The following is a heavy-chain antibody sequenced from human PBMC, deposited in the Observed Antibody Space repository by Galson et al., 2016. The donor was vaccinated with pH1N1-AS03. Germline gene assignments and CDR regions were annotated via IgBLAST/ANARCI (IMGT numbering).Heavy chain of an antibody. CDR3: ARDLRSDFGNNFVAGVQFGRY. Sequence: VKVSCKVSGYTFTDYNMHWVQQAPGKGLEWMGLVDPDTSKTKYAEKFQGRVTITADTSRDTVYMELTRLTSDDTAIYYCARDLRSDFGNNFVAGVQFGRYWGQGTLVTVSS. D-gene: IGHD4/OR15-4a*01. V-gene: IGHV1-69-2*01. J-gene: IGHJ4*02. CDR1: GYTFTDYN. CDR2: VDPDTSKT.